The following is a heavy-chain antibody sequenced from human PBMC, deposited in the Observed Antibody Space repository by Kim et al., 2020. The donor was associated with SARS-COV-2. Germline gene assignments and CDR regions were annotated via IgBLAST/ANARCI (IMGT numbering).Heavy chain of an antibody. CDR3: ARHEWGVGYGGNSNAAQDY. D-gene: IGHD2-21*02. CDR1: GGSISSSSYY. J-gene: IGHJ4*02. Sequence: SETLSLTCTVSGGSISSSSYYWGWIRQPPGKGLEWIGSIYYSGSTYYNPSLKSRVTISVDTSKNQFSLKLSSVTAADTAVYYCARHEWGVGYGGNSNAAQDYWGQGTLVTVSS. CDR2: IYYSGST. V-gene: IGHV4-39*01.